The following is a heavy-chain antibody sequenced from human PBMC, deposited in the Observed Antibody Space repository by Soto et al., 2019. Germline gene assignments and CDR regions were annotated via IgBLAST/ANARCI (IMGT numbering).Heavy chain of an antibody. D-gene: IGHD1-1*01. J-gene: IGHJ4*02. CDR1: GGSISSYY. CDR2: IYYSGST. CDR3: ARETGPFHTFDY. V-gene: IGHV4-59*01. Sequence: SETLSLTCTVSGGSISSYYWSWIRQPPGKGLEWIGYIYYSGSTNYNPSLKSRVTISVDTSKNQFSLKLSSVTAADTAVYYCARETGPFHTFDYWGQGTLVTVSS.